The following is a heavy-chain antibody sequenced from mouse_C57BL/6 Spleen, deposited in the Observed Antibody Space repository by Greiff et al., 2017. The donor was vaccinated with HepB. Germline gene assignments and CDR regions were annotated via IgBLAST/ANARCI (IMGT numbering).Heavy chain of an antibody. Sequence: EVQLQQSGPGLVKPSQSLSLTCSVTGYSITSGYYWNWIRQFPGNKLEWMGYISYDGSNNYNPSLKNRISITRDTSKNQFFLKLNSVTTEDTATYYWARERREYDCFDYWGQGTTLTVSS. CDR2: ISYDGSN. J-gene: IGHJ2*01. V-gene: IGHV3-6*01. D-gene: IGHD5-1*01. CDR3: ARERREYDCFDY. CDR1: GYSITSGYY.